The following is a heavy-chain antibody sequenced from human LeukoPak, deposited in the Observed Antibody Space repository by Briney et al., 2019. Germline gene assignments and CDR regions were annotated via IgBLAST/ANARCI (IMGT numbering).Heavy chain of an antibody. CDR1: GFTFSINA. CDR3: ARRRDGDY. CDR2: IKQDGSEK. V-gene: IGHV3-7*01. D-gene: IGHD5-24*01. J-gene: IGHJ4*02. Sequence: GGSLRLSCATSGFTFSINAMSWVRQAPGKGLEWVANIKQDGSEKYYVDSVKGRFTISRDNAKNSLYLQMNSLRAEDTAVYYCARRRDGDYWGQGTLVTVSS.